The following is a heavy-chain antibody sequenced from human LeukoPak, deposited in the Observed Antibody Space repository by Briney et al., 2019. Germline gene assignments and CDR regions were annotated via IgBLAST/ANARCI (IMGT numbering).Heavy chain of an antibody. Sequence: GGSLKLSCAASGFTFSGAAMHWVRKASGKGLEWVGHIRSRSNSYATAYAASVKGRFTISRDDSKNTAYLQMNSLKTEDTAVYYCTTDHGDGYNLFDYWGQGTLVTVSS. D-gene: IGHD5-24*01. J-gene: IGHJ4*02. CDR2: IRSRSNSYAT. CDR3: TTDHGDGYNLFDY. CDR1: GFTFSGAA. V-gene: IGHV3-73*01.